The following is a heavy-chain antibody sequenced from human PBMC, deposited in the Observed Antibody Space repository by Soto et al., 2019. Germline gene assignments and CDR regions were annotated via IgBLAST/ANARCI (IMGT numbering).Heavy chain of an antibody. J-gene: IGHJ6*02. V-gene: IGHV1-46*01. CDR3: ASKGGAPYCGGDCYPYGMDV. CDR2: INPSGGST. D-gene: IGHD2-21*02. Sequence: ASVKVSCKASGYTFTSYYMHWVRQAPGQGLEWMGIINPSGGSTSYAKKFQGRVTMTRDTSTSTVYMELRSLRSEDTAVSYCASKGGAPYCGGDCYPYGMDVWGQGTTVTVSS. CDR1: GYTFTSYY.